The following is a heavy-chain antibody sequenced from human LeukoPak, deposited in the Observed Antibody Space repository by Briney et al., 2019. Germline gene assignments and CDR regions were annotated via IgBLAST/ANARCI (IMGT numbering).Heavy chain of an antibody. D-gene: IGHD2-2*01. Sequence: PGGSLRLSCAASGFTFSNCAMNWVRQAPGKGLEWGSDISGSGGSTYYADSVKGRFTISRDNSKNTLYLQMNSLRAEDTAVYYCAKVAVVPAATEFDPWGQGTLVTVSS. V-gene: IGHV3-23*01. J-gene: IGHJ5*02. CDR2: ISGSGGST. CDR3: AKVAVVPAATEFDP. CDR1: GFTFSNCA.